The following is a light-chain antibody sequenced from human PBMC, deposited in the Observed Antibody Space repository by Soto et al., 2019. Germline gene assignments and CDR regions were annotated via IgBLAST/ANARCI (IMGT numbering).Light chain of an antibody. CDR1: SSDVGGYNY. Sequence: QSALTQPASGSGSPGQSITISCTGTSSDVGGYNYVSWYQQHPGKAPKLMIYEVTHRPSGVSNRFSGSKSGNTASLTISGLQAEDEADYYCSSYTSTNTLAVFGTGTKVTVL. CDR3: SSYTSTNTLAV. V-gene: IGLV2-14*01. J-gene: IGLJ1*01. CDR2: EVT.